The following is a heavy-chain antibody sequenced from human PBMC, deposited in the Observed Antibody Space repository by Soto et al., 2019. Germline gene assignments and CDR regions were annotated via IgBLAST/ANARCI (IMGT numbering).Heavy chain of an antibody. V-gene: IGHV4-59*08. CDR3: ARLIGIFGVVIQNNWFDP. Sequence: SETLSLTCTVSGGSISSYYWSWIRQPPGKGLEWIGYIYYSGSTNYNPSLKSRVTISVDTSKNQFSLKLSSVTAADTAVYYCARLIGIFGVVIQNNWFDPWGQGTLVTVSS. CDR1: GGSISSYY. J-gene: IGHJ5*02. CDR2: IYYSGST. D-gene: IGHD3-3*01.